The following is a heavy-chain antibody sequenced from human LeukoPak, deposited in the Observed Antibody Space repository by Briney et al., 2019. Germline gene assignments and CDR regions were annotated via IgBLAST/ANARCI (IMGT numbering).Heavy chain of an antibody. CDR2: IDQDGSEK. J-gene: IGHJ4*02. V-gene: IGHV3-7*01. D-gene: IGHD3-10*02. CDR1: GFTFNSCW. CDR3: AIIYYVGDNNWRYFDN. Sequence: PGGTLRLSCADSGFTFNSCWMCWVRPAPGKGLEGVANIDQDGSEKQYGDSVKGRFTTSRDNAKNSLYLQMNSLRAEDTAIYYCAIIYYVGDNNWRYFDNWGKGTLVTVSS.